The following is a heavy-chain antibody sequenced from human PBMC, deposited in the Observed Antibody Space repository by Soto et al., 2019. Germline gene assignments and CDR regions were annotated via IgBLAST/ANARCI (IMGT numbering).Heavy chain of an antibody. V-gene: IGHV3-48*02. CDR1: GFTFSTYN. CDR3: ARDGDRGYDMDV. J-gene: IGHJ6*02. Sequence: EMQMVESGGGLVQPGGSLRLSCAGSGFTFSTYNMDWVRQAPGKGLEWISYITNTGETIYYADSVRGRFTISRDNAKNALFLQMNSLRDEDTAVYYCARDGDRGYDMDVWGQGTTVTVSS. CDR2: ITNTGETI.